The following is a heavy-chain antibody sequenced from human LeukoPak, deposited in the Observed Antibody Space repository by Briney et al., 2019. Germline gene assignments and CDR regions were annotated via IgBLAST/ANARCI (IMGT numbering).Heavy chain of an antibody. CDR1: GYTFTDHD. J-gene: IGHJ6*03. Sequence: GASVKVSCKASGYTFTDHDMHWVREAPGQGLEWMGRINSKSGGTDYAQNFQGRVTMTTDTSISTAYMELSRVRSDDTAVYYCARVLRYYYYMDVWGKGTTVTVSS. CDR2: INSKSGGT. V-gene: IGHV1-2*06. CDR3: ARVLRYYYYMDV.